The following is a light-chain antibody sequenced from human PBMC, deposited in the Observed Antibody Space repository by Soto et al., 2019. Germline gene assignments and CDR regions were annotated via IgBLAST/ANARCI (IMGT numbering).Light chain of an antibody. J-gene: IGKJ1*01. CDR1: HSVSRN. Sequence: IVMPQSPATLSVSPGERATLSCRASHSVSRNLAWYQQKPGQAPRLLIYAASTRATGLPARFSGSGSGTDFTLTISRLEPEDFAVYYCQQYGSSSKTFGQGTKVDI. V-gene: IGKV3-15*01. CDR3: QQYGSSSKT. CDR2: AAS.